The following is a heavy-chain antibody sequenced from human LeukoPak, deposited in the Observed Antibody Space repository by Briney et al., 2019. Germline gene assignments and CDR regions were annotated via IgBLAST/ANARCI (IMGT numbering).Heavy chain of an antibody. CDR1: GFTFDDYG. Sequence: GGSLRLSCVASGFTFDDYGMSWVRQVPGKGLEWVCGINWNGGSTGYADSVKGRFTISRDSAKNSLYVQMKSLSADDTAFYYCARRTIVGAGFDYWGQGTLVTVSS. CDR2: INWNGGST. V-gene: IGHV3-20*04. D-gene: IGHD1-26*01. CDR3: ARRTIVGAGFDY. J-gene: IGHJ4*02.